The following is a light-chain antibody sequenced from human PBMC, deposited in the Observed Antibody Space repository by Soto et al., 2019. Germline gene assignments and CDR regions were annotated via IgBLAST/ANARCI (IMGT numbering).Light chain of an antibody. V-gene: IGKV3-15*01. CDR3: HKHNNWPLT. J-gene: IGKJ4*01. Sequence: EIVMTQSPATLSVSPGERATLSCRASQSVSNSLAWYQHKPGQAPRLLISGASTRATGIPARFSGSGSGTEFTLTIDSLLSEEFAVYYCHKHNNWPLTFGGGTKVDIK. CDR2: GAS. CDR1: QSVSNS.